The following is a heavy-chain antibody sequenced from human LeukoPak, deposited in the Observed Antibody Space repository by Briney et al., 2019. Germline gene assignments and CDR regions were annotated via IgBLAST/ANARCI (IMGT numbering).Heavy chain of an antibody. CDR2: ISSSSSTI. J-gene: IGHJ4*02. Sequence: GGSLRLSCAASGFTFSSYSMNWVRQAPGKGLEWVSYISSSSSTIYYADSVKGRFTISRDNAKNSLYLQMNSLRAEDTAVYYCARDISPYYYDSSGYGNWGQGTLVTVSS. D-gene: IGHD3-22*01. CDR3: ARDISPYYYDSSGYGN. V-gene: IGHV3-48*01. CDR1: GFTFSSYS.